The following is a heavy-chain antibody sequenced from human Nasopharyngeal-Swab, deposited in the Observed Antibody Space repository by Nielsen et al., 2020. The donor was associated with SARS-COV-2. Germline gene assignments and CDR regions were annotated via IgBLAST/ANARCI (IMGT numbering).Heavy chain of an antibody. CDR2: IIPIFGTA. CDR3: ARLVGATDYYYYGMDV. J-gene: IGHJ6*02. D-gene: IGHD1-26*01. V-gene: IGHV1-69*13. CDR1: GGTFSSYA. Sequence: SVKVSCKASGGTFSSYAISWVRQAPGQGLEWMGGIIPIFGTANYAQKFQGRVTITADESTSTAYMELSSLRSEDTAVYYCARLVGATDYYYYGMDVWGQGTTVTVSS.